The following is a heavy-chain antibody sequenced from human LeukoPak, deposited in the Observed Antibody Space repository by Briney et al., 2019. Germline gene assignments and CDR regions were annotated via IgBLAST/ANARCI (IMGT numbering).Heavy chain of an antibody. CDR1: GDSISSYY. V-gene: IGHV4-59*01. J-gene: IGHJ4*02. D-gene: IGHD2-2*01. Sequence: SETLSLTCTVSGDSISSYYWSWIRQPPGKGLEWIGYIYYSGSTNYNPSLKSRVTISVDTSKNQFSLKLSSVTAADTAVYHCARGTKYQLPYYFDYWGQGTLVTVSS. CDR2: IYYSGST. CDR3: ARGTKYQLPYYFDY.